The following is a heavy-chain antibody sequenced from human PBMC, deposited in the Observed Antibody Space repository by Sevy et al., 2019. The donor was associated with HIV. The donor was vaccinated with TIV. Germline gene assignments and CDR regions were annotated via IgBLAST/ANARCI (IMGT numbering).Heavy chain of an antibody. CDR2: IISFFDMT. V-gene: IGHV1-69*13. CDR3: ARGGGGGWYYFDF. CDR1: GGTISRDG. J-gene: IGHJ4*02. Sequence: ASVKVSCKASGGTISRDGISWVRQAPGQGLEWMGGIISFFDMTNYAQKFQGRVTISAEESTRTVYMGLSSLRFEDTAVNYCARGGGGGWYYFDFWGQGTLVTVSS. D-gene: IGHD6-19*01.